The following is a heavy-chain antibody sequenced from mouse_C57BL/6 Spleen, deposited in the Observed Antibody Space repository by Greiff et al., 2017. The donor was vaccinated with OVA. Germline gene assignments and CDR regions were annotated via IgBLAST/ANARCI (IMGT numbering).Heavy chain of an antibody. J-gene: IGHJ2*01. Sequence: VQLQQSGAELVKPGASVKLSCTASGFTIKDYYMNWVKQRTEKGLEWIGRIDPEDGENKSAPKFQGKATITADTSSITAYRQLSSLTSEDTAVYYCARDGPYYFDYWGQGTTLTVSS. D-gene: IGHD1-1*01. CDR1: GFTIKDYY. V-gene: IGHV14-2*01. CDR3: ARDGPYYFDY. CDR2: IDPEDGEN.